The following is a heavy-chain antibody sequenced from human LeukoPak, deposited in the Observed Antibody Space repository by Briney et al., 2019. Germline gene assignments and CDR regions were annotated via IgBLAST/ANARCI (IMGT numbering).Heavy chain of an antibody. J-gene: IGHJ4*02. V-gene: IGHV1-3*03. CDR2: INAGNGNT. CDR1: GYTFTGYY. D-gene: IGHD4-17*01. CDR3: ARGRPTVPDY. Sequence: ASVKVSCKASGYTFTGYYMHWVRQAPGQRLEWMGWINAGNGNTKYSQEFQGRVTITRDTSASTAYMELSSLRSEDTAVYYCARGRPTVPDYWGQGTLVTVSS.